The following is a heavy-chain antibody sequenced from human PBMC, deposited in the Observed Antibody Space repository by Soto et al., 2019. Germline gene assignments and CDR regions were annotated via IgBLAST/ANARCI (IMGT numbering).Heavy chain of an antibody. J-gene: IGHJ4*02. D-gene: IGHD6-19*01. CDR2: IYTGGST. CDR1: GFSVSSNY. V-gene: IGHV3-53*01. Sequence: EVQLVESGGGLIQPGGSLRLACAASGFSVSSNYMSWVRQAPGKGLEWVSVIYTGGSTHYADSVEGGFTISRDISKNTQYLQMNSQRAEDTAVYYCARDPGSIAVAGTIWGQGTLVTVSS. CDR3: ARDPGSIAVAGTI.